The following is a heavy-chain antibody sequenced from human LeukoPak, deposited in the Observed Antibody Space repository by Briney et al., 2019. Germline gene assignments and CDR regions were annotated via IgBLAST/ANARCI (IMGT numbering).Heavy chain of an antibody. V-gene: IGHV4-59*01. Sequence: SETLSLTCTVSGGSISSYYWSWIRQPPGKGLEWIGYIYYSGSTNYNPSLKSRVTISVDTSKNQFSLKLSSVTAADTAAYYCAREPTPYDAFDIWGQGTMVTVSS. CDR2: IYYSGST. CDR3: AREPTPYDAFDI. J-gene: IGHJ3*02. CDR1: GGSISSYY.